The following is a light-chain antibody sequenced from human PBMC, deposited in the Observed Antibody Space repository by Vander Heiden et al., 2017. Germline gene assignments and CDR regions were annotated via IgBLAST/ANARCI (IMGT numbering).Light chain of an antibody. Sequence: EIVMTQSPATLTVSLGDSATLYRRASQNIDKQLAWYQQKPDQAPRLLISGASTRATGIPARFSGSGSGTEFTLTISRLQSEDFAVYFCQQYKTWPPWTFGQGTTVDIK. CDR1: QNIDKQ. V-gene: IGKV3-15*01. CDR2: GAS. J-gene: IGKJ1*01. CDR3: QQYKTWPPWT.